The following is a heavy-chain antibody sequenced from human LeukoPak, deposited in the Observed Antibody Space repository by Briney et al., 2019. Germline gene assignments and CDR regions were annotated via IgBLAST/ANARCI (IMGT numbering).Heavy chain of an antibody. CDR2: FYYSGST. J-gene: IGHJ4*02. CDR3: ARGPFYCTNGVCYGASPLYFDY. D-gene: IGHD2-8*01. CDR1: GGSISSYY. Sequence: PSETLSLTCTVSGGSISSYYWNWIREPPGKGGEGIGYFYYSGSTNYSPSLKSRVNISVDTSKIQFSLKLSSVTAADTAVYYCARGPFYCTNGVCYGASPLYFDYWGQGTLVTVSS. V-gene: IGHV4-59*12.